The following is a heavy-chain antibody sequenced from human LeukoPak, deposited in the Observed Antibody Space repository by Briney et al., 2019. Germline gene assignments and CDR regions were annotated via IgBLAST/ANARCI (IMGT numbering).Heavy chain of an antibody. CDR3: ARGDEAYCSGGSCYPSY. CDR2: MNPNSGNT. J-gene: IGHJ4*02. Sequence: ASVKVSCKASGYTFTSYDINWVRQATGQGLEWMGWMNPNSGNTGYEQKFQGRVTMTRNTSISTAYMELSSLRSEDTAVYYCARGDEAYCSGGSCYPSYWGQGTLVTVSS. CDR1: GYTFTSYD. D-gene: IGHD2-15*01. V-gene: IGHV1-8*01.